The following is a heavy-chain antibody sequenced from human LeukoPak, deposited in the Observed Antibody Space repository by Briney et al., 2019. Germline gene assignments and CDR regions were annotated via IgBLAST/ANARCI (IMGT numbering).Heavy chain of an antibody. CDR2: IYPGGSDT. Sequence: GESLKISCKGSGYSFTSYWIGWVRQMPGKGLEWMGIIYPGGSDTRYSPSFQGQVTISADKSISTAYLQWSSLKASDTAMYYCARLGGDGYPSRYFDYWGQGTLVTVSS. D-gene: IGHD5-24*01. J-gene: IGHJ4*02. CDR1: GYSFTSYW. CDR3: ARLGGDGYPSRYFDY. V-gene: IGHV5-51*01.